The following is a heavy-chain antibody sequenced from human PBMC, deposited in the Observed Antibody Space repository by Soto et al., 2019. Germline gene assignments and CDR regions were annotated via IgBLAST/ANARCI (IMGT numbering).Heavy chain of an antibody. Sequence: GGSLRLSCAASGFTFSSYGMHWVRQAPGKGLEWVAAISYDGGNKYYVDSVKGRFSISRDNPKNTLYLQMNSLKPEDAAVYYCVKSLGYCTSSSCSRDYYCYYGMDVWGQGTTVTVSS. CDR2: ISYDGGNK. CDR1: GFTFSSYG. J-gene: IGHJ6*02. D-gene: IGHD2-2*01. V-gene: IGHV3-30*18. CDR3: VKSLGYCTSSSCSRDYYCYYGMDV.